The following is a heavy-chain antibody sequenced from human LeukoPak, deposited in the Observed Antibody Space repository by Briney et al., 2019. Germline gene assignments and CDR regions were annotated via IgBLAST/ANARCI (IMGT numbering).Heavy chain of an antibody. V-gene: IGHV4-59*12. D-gene: IGHD4-11*01. CDR3: ARDDYSDSYYYYYYMDV. CDR2: IYYSGST. CDR1: GGSISSYY. Sequence: SETLSLTCTVSGGSISSYYWSWIRQPPGKGLEWIGYIYYSGSTNYNPSLKSRVTISVDTSKNQFSLKLSSVTAADTAVYYCARDDYSDSYYYYYYMDVWGKGTTVTVSS. J-gene: IGHJ6*03.